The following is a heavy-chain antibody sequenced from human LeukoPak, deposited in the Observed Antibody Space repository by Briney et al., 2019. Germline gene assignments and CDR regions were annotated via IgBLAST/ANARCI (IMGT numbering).Heavy chain of an antibody. CDR3: ARVGSITMIVVDDENRFDP. V-gene: IGHV4-4*02. CDR1: GGSISSSNW. Sequence: SGTLSLTCAVSGGSISSSNWWSWVRQPPGKGLEWIGEIYHSGSTNYNPSLKSRVTISVDKSKNQFSLKLSSVTAADTAVYYCARVGSITMIVVDDENRFDPWGQGTLVTVSS. CDR2: IYHSGST. J-gene: IGHJ5*02. D-gene: IGHD3-22*01.